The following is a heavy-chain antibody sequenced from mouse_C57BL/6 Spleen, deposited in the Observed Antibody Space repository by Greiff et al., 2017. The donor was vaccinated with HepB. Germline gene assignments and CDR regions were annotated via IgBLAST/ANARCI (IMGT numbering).Heavy chain of an antibody. CDR3: ARGGYYEYFDV. J-gene: IGHJ1*03. D-gene: IGHD2-3*01. V-gene: IGHV3-6*01. CDR1: GYSITSGYY. CDR2: ISYDGSN. Sequence: EVKLLESGPGLVKPSQSLSLTCSVTGYSITSGYYWNWIRQFPGNKLEWMGYISYDGSNNYNPSLKNRISITRDTSKNQFFLKLNSVTTEDTATYYCARGGYYEYFDVWGTGTTVTVSS.